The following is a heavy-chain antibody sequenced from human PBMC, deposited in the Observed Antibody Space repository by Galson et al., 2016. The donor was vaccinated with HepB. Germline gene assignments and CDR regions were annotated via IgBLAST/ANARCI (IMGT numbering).Heavy chain of an antibody. V-gene: IGHV3-30-3*01. Sequence: SLRLSCAASGFTFSSYAMHWVRQAPGKGLEWVAVISYDGSNKYNADSVKGRFTISRDNSKNTLYLQMNSLRAEDTAVYYCARGSSSWRYYYYYGMDVWSQGTTVTVSS. CDR3: ARGSSSWRYYYYYGMDV. CDR1: GFTFSSYA. CDR2: ISYDGSNK. J-gene: IGHJ6*02. D-gene: IGHD6-13*01.